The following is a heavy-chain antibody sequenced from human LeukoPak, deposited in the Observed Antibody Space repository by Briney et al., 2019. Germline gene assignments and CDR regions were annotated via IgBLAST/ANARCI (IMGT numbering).Heavy chain of an antibody. V-gene: IGHV1-46*04. D-gene: IGHD3-16*02. J-gene: IGHJ4*02. CDR1: GYTFTSYY. CDR3: AVSAFDY. CDR2: INPGGGST. Sequence: GASVKVSCKASGYTFTSYYMHWVRQAPGQGLEWMGIINPGGGSTSYAQKLQGRVTMTWDTSTSTVYMELSSLRSEDTAVYYCAVSAFDYWGQGTLVTVSS.